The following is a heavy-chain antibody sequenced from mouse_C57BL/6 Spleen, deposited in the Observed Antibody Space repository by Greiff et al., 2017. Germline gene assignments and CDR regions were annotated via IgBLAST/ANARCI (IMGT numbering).Heavy chain of an antibody. D-gene: IGHD1-1*02. V-gene: IGHV1-76*01. J-gene: IGHJ2*01. CDR3: ARFGGNYFDY. CDR2: IYPGSGNT. Sequence: VQLQESGAELVRPGASVKLSCKASGYTFTDYYIKWVKQRPGQGLEWIARIYPGSGNTYYNEKFKGKATLTAEKSSSTAYMQLSSLTSEDSAVYFCARFGGNYFDYWGQGTTLTVSS. CDR1: GYTFTDYY.